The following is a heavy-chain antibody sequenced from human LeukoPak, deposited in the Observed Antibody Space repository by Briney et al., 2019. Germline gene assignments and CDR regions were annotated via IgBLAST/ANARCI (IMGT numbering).Heavy chain of an antibody. CDR1: GGSMTNSTYY. V-gene: IGHV4-39*07. Sequence: NPSETLSLTCTVSGGSMTNSTYYWGWIRQPPGKGLEWIGSIYYSGSTYYNPSFKSRITISVDTSKNQFSLKLSSVTAADTAVYYCTRGSIAYYHMDVWGKGTTVTISS. CDR2: IYYSGST. J-gene: IGHJ6*03. CDR3: TRGSIAYYHMDV. D-gene: IGHD3-22*01.